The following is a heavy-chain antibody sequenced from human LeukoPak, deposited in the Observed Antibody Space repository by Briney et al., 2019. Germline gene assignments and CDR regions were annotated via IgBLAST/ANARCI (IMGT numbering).Heavy chain of an antibody. CDR2: ISSSGSPI. Sequence: GGSLRLSCAASGFKFSFYSMNWVRQAPGKGLEWISYISSSGSPIYYDESVKGRFTISRDNARKSSDLQMTSLTAEDTAVYYCARGSRFDYWGQGALVTVSS. CDR3: ARGSRFDY. V-gene: IGHV3-48*04. J-gene: IGHJ4*02. CDR1: GFKFSFYS.